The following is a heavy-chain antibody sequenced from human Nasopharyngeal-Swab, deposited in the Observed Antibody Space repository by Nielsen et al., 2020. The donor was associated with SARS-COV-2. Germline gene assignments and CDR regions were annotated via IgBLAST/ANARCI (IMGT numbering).Heavy chain of an antibody. Sequence: SVKVSCKASEGTFSSYAISWVRQAPGQGLEWMGGIIPILGIANYAQKFQGRVTITADKSTSTAYMELSSLRSEDTAVYYCARYSSSSAGGDAFDIWGQGTMVTVSS. CDR1: EGTFSSYA. D-gene: IGHD6-6*01. V-gene: IGHV1-69*10. CDR2: IIPILGIA. CDR3: ARYSSSSAGGDAFDI. J-gene: IGHJ3*02.